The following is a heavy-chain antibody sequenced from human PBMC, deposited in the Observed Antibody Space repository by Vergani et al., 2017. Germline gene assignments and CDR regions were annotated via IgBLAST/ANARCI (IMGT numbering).Heavy chain of an antibody. J-gene: IGHJ4*02. CDR3: ARDRRYYYDSSGYAFDY. CDR1: GGTFSSYA. V-gene: IGHV1-69*06. Sequence: QVQLVQSGAEVKKPGSSVKVSCKASGGTFSSYAISWVRQAPGQGLEWMGGIIPIFGTANYAQKFQGRVTITADKSTSTAYMELSSLRSEDTAVYYCARDRRYYYDSSGYAFDYWGQGTLVTVSS. CDR2: IIPIFGTA. D-gene: IGHD3-22*01.